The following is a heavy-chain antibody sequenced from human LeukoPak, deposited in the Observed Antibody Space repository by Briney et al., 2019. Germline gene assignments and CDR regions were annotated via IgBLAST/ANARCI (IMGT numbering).Heavy chain of an antibody. CDR2: IKSDGST. V-gene: IGHV3-74*01. D-gene: IGHD3-22*01. J-gene: IGHJ1*01. CDR3: ARAPSEIGGYYPEYFRH. Sequence: GGSLRLSCAASGFTFSSYWMHWVRQAPGKGLVWISRIKSDGSTNYADSVKGRFTISRDNAKNTLSLQMNSLRAEDTGVYYCARAPSEIGGYYPEYFRHWGQGTLVTVSS. CDR1: GFTFSSYW.